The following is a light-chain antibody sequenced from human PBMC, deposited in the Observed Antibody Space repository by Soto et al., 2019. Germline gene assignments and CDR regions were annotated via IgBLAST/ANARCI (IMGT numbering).Light chain of an antibody. J-gene: IGLJ3*02. CDR3: GTWESSRNWV. V-gene: IGLV1-51*01. CDR2: DNI. CDR1: TSNIGNNY. Sequence: QSVLTQSPSVSAAPGQTVTLSFSGTTSNIGNNYVSWYQFLPETAPKLLIYDNIKRPSGIPDRFSGSKSGTSATLVITGLQTGDEADYYCGTWESSRNWVFGGGTKVTVL.